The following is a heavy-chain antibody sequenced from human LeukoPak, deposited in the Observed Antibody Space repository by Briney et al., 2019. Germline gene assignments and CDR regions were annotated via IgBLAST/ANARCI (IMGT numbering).Heavy chain of an antibody. CDR1: GFTFGSYS. CDR2: ISSSSSYI. V-gene: IGHV3-21*01. Sequence: GGSLRHSCAASGFTFGSYSMNWVRQAPGKRLEWVSSISSSSSYIYYADSVKGRFTISRDNAKNSLYLQMNSLRAEDTAVYYCARTQMKDIVVVVDEGGIDYWGQGTLVTVSS. D-gene: IGHD2-15*01. J-gene: IGHJ4*02. CDR3: ARTQMKDIVVVVDEGGIDY.